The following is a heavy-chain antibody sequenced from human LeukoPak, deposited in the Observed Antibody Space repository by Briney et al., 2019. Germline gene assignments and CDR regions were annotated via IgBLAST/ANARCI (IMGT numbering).Heavy chain of an antibody. CDR1: GGSISSYY. CDR2: IYYSGST. D-gene: IGHD3-22*01. Sequence: SETLSLTCTVSGGSISSYYWSWIRQPPGKGLEWIGYIYYSGSTNYNPSLKSRVTISVDTSKNQFSLKLSSVTAADTAVYYCARWFYYDSSGYYYDRAFDIWGQGTMVTVSS. CDR3: ARWFYYDSSGYYYDRAFDI. V-gene: IGHV4-59*08. J-gene: IGHJ3*02.